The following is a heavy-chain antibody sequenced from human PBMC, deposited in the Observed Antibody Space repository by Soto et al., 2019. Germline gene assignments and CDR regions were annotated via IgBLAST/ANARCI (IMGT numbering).Heavy chain of an antibody. V-gene: IGHV1-69*01. CDR1: GGTFSSYA. J-gene: IGHJ6*02. Sequence: QVQLVQSGAEVKKPGSSVKVSCKASGGTFSSYAISWVRQAPGQGLEWMGGIIPIFGTANYAQKFQGRVTLTEDQTTSTAYRERSSLITDDAAVYYCEGVGADSATYGDSPQGNYYNNGMDVWGQGSTVTVSS. CDR2: IIPIFGTA. CDR3: EGVGADSATYGDSPQGNYYNNGMDV. D-gene: IGHD4-17*01.